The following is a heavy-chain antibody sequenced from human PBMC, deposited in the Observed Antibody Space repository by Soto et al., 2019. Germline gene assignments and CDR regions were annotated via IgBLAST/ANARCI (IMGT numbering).Heavy chain of an antibody. D-gene: IGHD3-22*01. CDR1: GGSLSGWY. CDR2: INHEGRT. CDR3: ARTTDSAGYYEYYFDK. V-gene: IGHV4-34*01. J-gene: IGHJ4*02. Sequence: QAQLQQWGAGLLRPSETLSLTCAVSGGSLSGWYWRWIRQPPGKGLEWIGEINHEGRTNYNPSLKRRVNISGDTSKNQFSLRLSSVTAAATAVYYWARTTDSAGYYEYYFDKWGQGTLVTVSS.